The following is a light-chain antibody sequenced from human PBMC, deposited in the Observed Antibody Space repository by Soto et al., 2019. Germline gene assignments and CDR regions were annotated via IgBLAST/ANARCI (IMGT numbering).Light chain of an antibody. CDR3: QQYYSTPFT. Sequence: DIVMTQSPDSLAVSLGERATINCKSSQSVLYSSNNKNYLAWYQQKPGQPPKLLIYWASTRESGVPDRFSGRGSGTDITLTISSLQAEDVAVYYCQQYYSTPFTFGPGTKVDIK. CDR1: QSVLYSSNNKNY. CDR2: WAS. J-gene: IGKJ3*01. V-gene: IGKV4-1*01.